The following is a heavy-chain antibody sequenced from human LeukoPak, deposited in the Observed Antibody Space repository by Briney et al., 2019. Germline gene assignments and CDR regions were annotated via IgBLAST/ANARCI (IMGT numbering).Heavy chain of an antibody. J-gene: IGHJ5*02. Sequence: PSETLSLTCAVYGGSFSGYYWSWIRQPPGKGLEWIGEINHSGSTNYNPSLKSRVTISVDTSTNQFSLKLSSVTAADTAVYYCARVIPRGSWLRGRIWFDPWGQGTLSPSPQ. CDR3: ARVIPRGSWLRGRIWFDP. CDR2: INHSGST. D-gene: IGHD5-12*01. V-gene: IGHV4-34*01. CDR1: GGSFSGYY.